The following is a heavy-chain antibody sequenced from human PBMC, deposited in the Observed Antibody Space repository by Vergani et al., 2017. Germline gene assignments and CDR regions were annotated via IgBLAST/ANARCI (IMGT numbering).Heavy chain of an antibody. J-gene: IGHJ6*03. CDR1: GGTFSSYT. D-gene: IGHD2-2*02. Sequence: QVQLVQSGAEVKKPGSSVKVSCKASGGTFSSYTISWVRPAPGQGLEWMGRINPILGXANYAQKFQGRVTITADKSTSAAYMELSSLRSEDTAVYYCASGYCSSTSCYTLKDYYYMDVWGKGSTVSVSS. CDR2: INPILGXA. V-gene: IGHV1-69*02. CDR3: ASGYCSSTSCYTLKDYYYMDV.